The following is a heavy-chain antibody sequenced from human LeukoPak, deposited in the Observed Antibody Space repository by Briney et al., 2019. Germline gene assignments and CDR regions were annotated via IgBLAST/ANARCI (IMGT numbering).Heavy chain of an antibody. CDR2: ISGSGGST. CDR3: AKDRAYYDFWSGSRPCDY. Sequence: PGGSLRLSRAASGFTFSSCAMSWVRQAPGKGLEWVSAISGSGGSTYYADSVKGRFTISRDNSKNTLYLQMNSPRAEDTAVYYCAKDRAYYDFWSGSRPCDYWGQGTLVTVSS. J-gene: IGHJ4*02. CDR1: GFTFSSCA. D-gene: IGHD3-3*01. V-gene: IGHV3-23*01.